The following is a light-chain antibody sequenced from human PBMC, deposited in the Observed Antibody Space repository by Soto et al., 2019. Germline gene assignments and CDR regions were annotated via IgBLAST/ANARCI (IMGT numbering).Light chain of an antibody. CDR3: SSYSSSSTLVV. Sequence: QSALTQPASVSGSPGQSITISCTGTSSDVGGYNYVSWYQQHPGTAPKLMIYDVNNRPSGVSNRFSGSKSGNTASLTISGLQAEDEADYYCSSYSSSSTLVVFGGGTKVTVL. CDR1: SSDVGGYNY. V-gene: IGLV2-14*03. CDR2: DVN. J-gene: IGLJ2*01.